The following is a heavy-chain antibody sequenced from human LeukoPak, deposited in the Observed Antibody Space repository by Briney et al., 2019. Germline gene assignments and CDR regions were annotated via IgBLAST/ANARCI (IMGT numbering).Heavy chain of an antibody. V-gene: IGHV4-59*08. J-gene: IGHJ4*02. Sequence: SETLSLTCTVSGGSISSYYWGWIRQPPGKGLEWLGYIYSSGSTNYNPSLKSRVTISVGTSNNQFSLKLSSVTAADTAVYYCARHKANGAVSLDSWGQGTLVTVSS. CDR2: IYSSGST. CDR1: GGSISSYY. CDR3: ARHKANGAVSLDS. D-gene: IGHD2-8*01.